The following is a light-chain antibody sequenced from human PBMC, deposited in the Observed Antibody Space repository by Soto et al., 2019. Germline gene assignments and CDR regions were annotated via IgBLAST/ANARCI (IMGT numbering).Light chain of an antibody. V-gene: IGLV2-14*01. J-gene: IGLJ2*01. CDR2: DVI. CDR3: SSYTSSHVV. Sequence: QSALTQPASVSGSPGQSITISCTGTSSDVGGYNYVSWYQQHPGKAPKLMIYDVINRPSGVSNRFSGSKSGNTASLTISGLQAEDEADYYCSSYTSSHVVFGGGTKLTVL. CDR1: SSDVGGYNY.